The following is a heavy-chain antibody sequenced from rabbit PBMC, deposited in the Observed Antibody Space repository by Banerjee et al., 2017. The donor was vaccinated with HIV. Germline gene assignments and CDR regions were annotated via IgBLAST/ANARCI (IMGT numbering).Heavy chain of an antibody. CDR2: IYTGSSGNT. V-gene: IGHV1S40*01. Sequence: QSLEESGGDLVKPGASLTLTCTASGFDFNSNIMCWVRQAPGKGLEWIACIYTGSSGNTYYASWAKGRFTISKTSSTTVTLQMTSLTAADTATYFCARGTYGYAGYAPNLWGPGTLVTVS. J-gene: IGHJ4*01. CDR3: ARGTYGYAGYAPNL. CDR1: GFDFNSNI. D-gene: IGHD6-1*01.